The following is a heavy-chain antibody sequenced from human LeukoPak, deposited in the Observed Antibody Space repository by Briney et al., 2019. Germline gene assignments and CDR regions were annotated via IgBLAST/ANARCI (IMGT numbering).Heavy chain of an antibody. J-gene: IGHJ5*02. CDR2: IYYSGNT. D-gene: IGHD3-9*01. CDR1: GGSISSSSYY. V-gene: IGHV4-39*02. Sequence: KSSETLSLTCTVSGGSISSSSYYWGWIRQPPGKGLEWIGSIYYSGNTYYNPSLKSRVTISVDTSKNQFSLRLSSVTAADTAVYYCARDRYDILTGPDNWFDPWGQGTLVTVSS. CDR3: ARDRYDILTGPDNWFDP.